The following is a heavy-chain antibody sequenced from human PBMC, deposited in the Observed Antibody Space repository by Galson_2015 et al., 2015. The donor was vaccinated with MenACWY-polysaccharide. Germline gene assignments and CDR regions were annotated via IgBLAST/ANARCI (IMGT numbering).Heavy chain of an antibody. Sequence: SLRLSCAASGFTFSSYAMTWARQAPGKGLEWVSGISASGGSTYYADSVKGRFTISRDNSKNTLYLQMISLRAEDTAVYYCAKDYRSYYASGTYWAYWGQGTLVTVSS. CDR2: ISASGGST. J-gene: IGHJ4*02. CDR1: GFTFSSYA. D-gene: IGHD3-10*01. CDR3: AKDYRSYYASGTYWAY. V-gene: IGHV3-23*01.